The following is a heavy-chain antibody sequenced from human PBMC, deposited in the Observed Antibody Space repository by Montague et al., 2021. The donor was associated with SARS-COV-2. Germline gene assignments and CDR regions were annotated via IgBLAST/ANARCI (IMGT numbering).Heavy chain of an antibody. CDR3: ARRRNPDY. CDR2: FFYGGFT. CDR1: GFSITSSLYY. V-gene: IGHV4-39*01. Sequence: SETLSLTCTVSGFSITSSLYYWGWIRQPPGKGLEWIGSFFYGGFTYCNPSLKSRVTISADTSKNQFSLRLTSVTAADTAVYYCARRRNPDYWGHGTLVTVSS. J-gene: IGHJ4*01. D-gene: IGHD1-14*01.